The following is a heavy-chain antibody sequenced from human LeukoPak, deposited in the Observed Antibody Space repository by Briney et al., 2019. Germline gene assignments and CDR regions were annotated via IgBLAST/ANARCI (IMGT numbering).Heavy chain of an antibody. CDR2: MTPNNGNA. V-gene: IGHV1-8*01. CDR3: TRGDF. J-gene: IGHJ4*02. CDR1: GYTFTNFD. Sequence: ASVKVSCKASGYTFTNFDINWVRQASGQGLEWVGWMTPNNGNAGFAQKLQGRATLTRDTSISTAFMELSSLKSEDTGVYYCTRGDFWGQGTPVTVSS.